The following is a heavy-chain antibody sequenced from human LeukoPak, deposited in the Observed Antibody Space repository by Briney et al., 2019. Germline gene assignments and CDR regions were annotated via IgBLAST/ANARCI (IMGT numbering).Heavy chain of an antibody. J-gene: IGHJ5*01. D-gene: IGHD6-19*01. CDR3: ARDQQNGYSSGWSFDS. CDR2: MSGSGGRT. CDR1: GFTFNTYA. Sequence: PGGSLRLSCAASGFTFNTYAMSWVRQAPGKGLEWVSAMSGSGGRTYYADSVKGRFTISRDNSKNTLYLQMNSLRPEDTAVYYCARDQQNGYSSGWSFDSWGQGTLVTVSS. V-gene: IGHV3-23*01.